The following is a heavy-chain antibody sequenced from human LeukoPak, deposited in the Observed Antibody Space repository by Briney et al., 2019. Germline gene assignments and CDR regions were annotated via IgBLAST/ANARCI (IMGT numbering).Heavy chain of an antibody. CDR1: GGSISSGGYY. V-gene: IGHV4-31*03. CDR2: IYYSGST. J-gene: IGHJ4*02. Sequence: PSRTLSLTCTVSGGSISSGGYYWSWIRQHPGKGLEWIGYIYYSGSTYYNPSLKSRVTISVDTSKNQFSLKLSSVTAADTAVYYCVAQLLYPYYFDYWGQGTLVTVSS. CDR3: VAQLLYPYYFDY. D-gene: IGHD2-2*02.